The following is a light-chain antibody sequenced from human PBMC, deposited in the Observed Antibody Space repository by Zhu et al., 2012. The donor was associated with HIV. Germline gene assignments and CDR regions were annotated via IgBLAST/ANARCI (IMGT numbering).Light chain of an antibody. J-gene: IGKJ4*01. CDR1: QDIRLY. V-gene: IGKV3-11*01. Sequence: EIVLTQSPGTLSLSPGERATLSCRASQDIRLYLAWYQQKPGQVPRLLIYDTSNRATGVPARFSGSGSGTDFTLTISSLEPEDFAVYYCQQRLSWPLTFGEGPKWRS. CDR3: QQRLSWPLT. CDR2: DTS.